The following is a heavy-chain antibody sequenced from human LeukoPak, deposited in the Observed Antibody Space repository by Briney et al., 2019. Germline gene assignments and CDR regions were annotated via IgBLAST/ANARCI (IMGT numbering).Heavy chain of an antibody. D-gene: IGHD5-12*01. J-gene: IGHJ4*02. V-gene: IGHV1-8*03. CDR1: GYTFTSYD. CDR3: ARGPIFGYSGYE. Sequence: ASVKVSCKASGYTFTSYDINWVRQATGQGLEWMGWMNPNSGNTGYAQKFQGRVTIARNTSISTAYMELSSLRSEDTAVYYCARGPIFGYSGYEWGQGTLVTVSS. CDR2: MNPNSGNT.